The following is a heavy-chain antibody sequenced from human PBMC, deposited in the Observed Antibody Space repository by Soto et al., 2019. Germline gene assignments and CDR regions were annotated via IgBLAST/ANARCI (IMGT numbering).Heavy chain of an antibody. D-gene: IGHD3-3*01. Sequence: PSETLSLTCTVSGGSISSYYWSWIRQPAGKGLEWIGRIYTSGSTNCNPSLKSRVTMSVDTSKSQFSLKLSSVTAADTAVYYCARVHRSYDFWSGYYLGDWFDPWGQGTLVTVSS. J-gene: IGHJ5*02. V-gene: IGHV4-4*07. CDR2: IYTSGST. CDR3: ARVHRSYDFWSGYYLGDWFDP. CDR1: GGSISSYY.